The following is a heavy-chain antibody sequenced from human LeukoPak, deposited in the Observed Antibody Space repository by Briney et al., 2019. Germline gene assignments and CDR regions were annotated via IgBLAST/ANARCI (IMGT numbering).Heavy chain of an antibody. CDR2: INQDGSDT. V-gene: IGHV3-7*01. D-gene: IGHD6-13*01. CDR1: GFTFSSYW. J-gene: IGHJ5*02. CDR3: ARDGTTWSNRHWIDP. Sequence: GGSLRLSCAGSGFTFSSYWMTWVRQTPGKGLEWVANINQDGSDTYYMDSVKGRFTISRDNAKNSLYLQMTSLTAEDTAVYHCARDGTTWSNRHWIDPWGQGILVTVSS.